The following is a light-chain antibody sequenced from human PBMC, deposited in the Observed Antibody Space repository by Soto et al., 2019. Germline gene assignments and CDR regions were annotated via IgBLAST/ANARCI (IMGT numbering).Light chain of an antibody. CDR1: QSVTSSH. CDR3: LLYFSPDRYT. Sequence: EFVLTQSPATLSLSPGERATLSCRASQSVTSSHLAWYQQKPGQAPRLLIYGASTRATGIPDRFSGSGSDTDFSLTIRRLDPEDFAMYYCLLYFSPDRYTFGPGTKVQIK. V-gene: IGKV3-20*01. CDR2: GAS. J-gene: IGKJ2*01.